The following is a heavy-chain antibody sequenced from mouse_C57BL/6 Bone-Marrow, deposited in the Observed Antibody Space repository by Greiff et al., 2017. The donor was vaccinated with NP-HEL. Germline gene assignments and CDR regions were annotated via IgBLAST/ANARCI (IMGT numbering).Heavy chain of an antibody. J-gene: IGHJ3*01. Sequence: VQLQQSGAELVRPGASVKLSCTASGFNIKDDYMHWVKQRPLQGLEWIGWIDPENGDTEYASKFQGKATITADTSSNTAYLQLSSLTSEDTAVYYCTKGWFAYWGQGTLVTVSA. V-gene: IGHV14-4*01. CDR1: GFNIKDDY. CDR2: IDPENGDT. CDR3: TKGWFAY.